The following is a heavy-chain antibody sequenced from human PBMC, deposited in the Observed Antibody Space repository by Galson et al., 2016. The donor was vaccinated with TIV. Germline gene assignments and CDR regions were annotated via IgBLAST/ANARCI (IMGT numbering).Heavy chain of an antibody. CDR1: GYTFTSHT. CDR3: ARARLGAKGAFAI. D-gene: IGHD3-16*01. V-gene: IGHV1-3*01. Sequence: SVKVSCKASGYTFTSHTMHWVRQAPGQRLEWMGWINVGNGNTKYVQKFKGRVTITSDTSARIAYMELSTLTSEDTAMYYCARARLGAKGAFAIWGQGTLVTVSS. CDR2: INVGNGNT. J-gene: IGHJ3*02.